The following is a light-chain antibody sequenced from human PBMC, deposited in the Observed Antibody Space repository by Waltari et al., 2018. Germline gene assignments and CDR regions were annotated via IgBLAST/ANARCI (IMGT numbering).Light chain of an antibody. CDR2: DAS. CDR1: QSVSSY. V-gene: IGKV3-11*01. CDR3: QQLSNWPLV. Sequence: EIVLTQSPATLSLSPGERATLSCRASQSVSSYLAWYQQKPGQAPRLLIYDASNRATGIPARFSGSGSGTDFTLTISSLEPEDFAVYYCQQLSNWPLVFGQGTKLEIK. J-gene: IGKJ2*01.